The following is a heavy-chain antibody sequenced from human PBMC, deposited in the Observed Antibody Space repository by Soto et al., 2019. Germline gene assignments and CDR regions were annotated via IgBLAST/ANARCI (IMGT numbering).Heavy chain of an antibody. V-gene: IGHV4-34*01. J-gene: IGHJ6*02. D-gene: IGHD4-4*01. CDR2: INHSGST. CDR3: ARGYSNYPRYYYVLDV. Sequence: PSETLSLTCAVYGGSFSGYYWSWIRQPPGKGLEWIGEINHSGSTNYNPSLKSRVTISVDTSKNQFSLKLSSVTAADTAVYYCARGYSNYPRYYYVLDVWGQGTTVIGSS. CDR1: GGSFSGYY.